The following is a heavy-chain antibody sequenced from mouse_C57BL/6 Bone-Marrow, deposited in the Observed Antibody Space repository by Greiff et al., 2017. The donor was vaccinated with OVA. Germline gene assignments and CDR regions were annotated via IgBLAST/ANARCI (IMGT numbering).Heavy chain of an antibody. CDR2: IWSGGST. V-gene: IGHV2-2*01. D-gene: IGHD1-1*01. CDR1: GFSLTSYG. CDR3: SRNCLYYYGSSYNFDY. Sequence: VHLVESGPGLVQPSQSLSITCTVSGFSLTSYGVHWVRQSPGKGLEWLGVIWSGGSTDYNAAFISRLSISKDNSKNQVFYKMNSLQADDTAIYYCSRNCLYYYGSSYNFDYWGQGTTLTVSS. J-gene: IGHJ2*01.